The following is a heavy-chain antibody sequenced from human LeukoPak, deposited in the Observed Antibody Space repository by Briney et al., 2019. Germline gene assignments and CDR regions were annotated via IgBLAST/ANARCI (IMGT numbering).Heavy chain of an antibody. V-gene: IGHV3-30*02. CDR3: AKDLYYYDSSGSDGFDY. J-gene: IGHJ4*02. CDR1: GFTFSSYG. CDR2: IRYDGSNK. D-gene: IGHD3-22*01. Sequence: PGGSLRLSCAASGFTFSSYGMHWVRQAPGKGLEWVAFIRYDGSNKYYADSVKGRFTISRDNSKNTLYLQMNSLRAEDTAVYYCAKDLYYYDSSGSDGFDYWGQGPLVTVPS.